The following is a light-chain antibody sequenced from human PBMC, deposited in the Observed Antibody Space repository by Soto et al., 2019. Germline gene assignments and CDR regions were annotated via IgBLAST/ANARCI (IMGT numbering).Light chain of an antibody. CDR2: GAS. CDR3: QHHYNWPIT. CDR1: QSVSSN. J-gene: IGKJ5*01. V-gene: IGKV3-15*01. Sequence: EIVLTQSPATLSVSPGERATLSCRASQSVSSNLAWYQQKPGQAPRLLIYGASTRATDIPARFSGSGSGTEFTLTISSLQSEDFAVYYCQHHYNWPITFGQGTRLEIK.